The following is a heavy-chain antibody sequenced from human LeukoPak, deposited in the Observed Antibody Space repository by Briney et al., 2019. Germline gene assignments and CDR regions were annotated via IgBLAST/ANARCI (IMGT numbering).Heavy chain of an antibody. CDR1: GFTFDDYA. CDR2: ISWDGGST. V-gene: IGHV3-43D*03. J-gene: IGHJ4*02. Sequence: GGSLRLSCAASGFTFDDYAMHWVRQAPGKGLEWVSLISWDGGSTYYADSVKGRFTISRDNSKNSLYLQMNSLRAEDTALYYCAKDRGGSYYEVDYWGQGTLVTVSS. D-gene: IGHD1-26*01. CDR3: AKDRGGSYYEVDY.